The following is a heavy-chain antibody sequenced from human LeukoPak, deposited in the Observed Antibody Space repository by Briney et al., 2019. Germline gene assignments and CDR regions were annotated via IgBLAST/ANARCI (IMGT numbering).Heavy chain of an antibody. V-gene: IGHV4-59*01. Sequence: SETLSLTCTVSGGSISSYYWSWIRQPPGKGLEWIGYIYYSGSTNYNPSLKRRVTISADTSKNQFSLKLSSVTAADTAVYYCARGLNSYGYDYWGQGTLVTVSS. D-gene: IGHD5-18*01. J-gene: IGHJ4*02. CDR3: ARGLNSYGYDY. CDR1: GGSISSYY. CDR2: IYYSGST.